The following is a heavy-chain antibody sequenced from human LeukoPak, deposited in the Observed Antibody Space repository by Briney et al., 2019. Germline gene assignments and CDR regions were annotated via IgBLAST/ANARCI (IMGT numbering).Heavy chain of an antibody. V-gene: IGHV3-53*01. Sequence: GGSLRLSCAASGFTVSSNYMSWVRQAPGKGLEWVSVIYSGGSTYYADSVKGRFTISRDNSKNTLYLQMNSLRTEDTAVYYCARATMIRSRGYYFDYWAQGTLVTVSS. CDR2: IYSGGST. J-gene: IGHJ4*02. D-gene: IGHD3-22*01. CDR1: GFTVSSNY. CDR3: ARATMIRSRGYYFDY.